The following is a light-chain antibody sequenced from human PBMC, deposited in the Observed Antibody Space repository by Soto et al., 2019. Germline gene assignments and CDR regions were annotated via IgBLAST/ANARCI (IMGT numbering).Light chain of an antibody. V-gene: IGLV2-23*02. Sequence: QSALTQPASVSGSPGQSIAISCTGTSSDVGGYDRVSWYQQHPAKAPTLMIYEVNKRPSGVSSRFSGSKSGNTASLTISGLQAEDEADYYCCSSVGSPNWVFGGGTKVTVL. CDR1: SSDVGGYDR. CDR3: CSSVGSPNWV. J-gene: IGLJ3*02. CDR2: EVN.